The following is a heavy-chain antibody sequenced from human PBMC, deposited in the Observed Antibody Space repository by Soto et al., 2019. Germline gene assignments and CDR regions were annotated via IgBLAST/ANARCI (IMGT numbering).Heavy chain of an antibody. CDR2: IYYTGST. V-gene: IGHV4-61*01. Sequence: TRFLTSPLSYGSVNSDNGYSRRLRPPPGRGLEWIGYIYYTGSTNYNPSLKSRVTISIDTSRNQFSLKLSSVTAADTAVYYCAREFSNSPEAFDSWGQGSRVSVSA. D-gene: IGHD6-6*01. CDR3: AREFSNSPEAFDS. CDR1: YGSVNSDNGY. J-gene: IGHJ4*02.